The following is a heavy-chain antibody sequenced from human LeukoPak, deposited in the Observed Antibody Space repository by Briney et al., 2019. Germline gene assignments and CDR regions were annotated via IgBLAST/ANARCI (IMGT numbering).Heavy chain of an antibody. V-gene: IGHV3-23*01. CDR2: ISGSGDI. J-gene: IGHJ5*02. Sequence: GGSLRLSCAASGSTFSNYAMSWVRQAPGKGLEWVSSISGSGDIYYADSVKGRFTISRDDSRSTLYLRMNSLRVEDTAVYFCARDDEGDCASTSCYKWFDPWGQGTLVTVSS. CDR1: GSTFSNYA. D-gene: IGHD2-2*02. CDR3: ARDDEGDCASTSCYKWFDP.